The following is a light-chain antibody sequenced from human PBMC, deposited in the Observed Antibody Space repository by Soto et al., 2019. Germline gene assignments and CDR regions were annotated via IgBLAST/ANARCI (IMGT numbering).Light chain of an antibody. CDR1: QSVSSY. V-gene: IGKV3-11*01. CDR3: QQRSNWPQVT. J-gene: IGKJ5*01. Sequence: EIVWTQSPATLSLSPGERATLSCRASQSVSSYFAWYQQKPGQAPRLLIYDASNRATGIPARFSGSGSGTDFTLTISSLEPEDFAVYYCQQRSNWPQVTFGQGTRLEIK. CDR2: DAS.